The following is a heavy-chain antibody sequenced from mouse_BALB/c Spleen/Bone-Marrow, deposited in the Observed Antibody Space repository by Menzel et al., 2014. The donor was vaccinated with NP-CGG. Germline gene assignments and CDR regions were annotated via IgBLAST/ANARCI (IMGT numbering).Heavy chain of an antibody. D-gene: IGHD2-4*01. CDR1: GFNIKDTY. CDR2: IDPANGNT. V-gene: IGHV14-3*02. J-gene: IGHJ2*01. CDR3: ARFPYDYGGGDY. Sequence: VQLQQSGADLVKPAASVKLSCTASGFNIKDTYMHWVKQRPEQGLEWIGRIDPANGNTKYDPKFQGKATIKADTSSNTAYLQLSSLTSEDSAVYYGARFPYDYGGGDYWGQGTTPTVSS.